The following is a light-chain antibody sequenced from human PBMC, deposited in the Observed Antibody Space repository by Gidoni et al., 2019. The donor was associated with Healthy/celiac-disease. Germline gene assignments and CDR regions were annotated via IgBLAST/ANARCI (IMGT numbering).Light chain of an antibody. Sequence: DIQMTQSPSSLSASVGDRVTITCRASQSISSYLNWYQQKPGKAPKLLIYAASSLQSGVPSRFSGSGSGTDFTLTISSLQPEDFATYYCQQSYSTPSTFXPXTKVDIK. CDR2: AAS. CDR3: QQSYSTPST. J-gene: IGKJ3*01. V-gene: IGKV1-39*01. CDR1: QSISSY.